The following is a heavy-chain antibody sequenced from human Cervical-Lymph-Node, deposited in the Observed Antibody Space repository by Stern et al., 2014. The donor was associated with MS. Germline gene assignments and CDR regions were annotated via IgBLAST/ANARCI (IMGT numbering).Heavy chain of an antibody. J-gene: IGHJ4*02. Sequence: QVNLRESGPALVKPTQTLKLTCTFSGFSLSTSGMCVSWIRQPPGKALEWLALIDWDDDKYYRNFLKTRLTTSQDTHTNTDVLPRTNMDPLYTATYCCARTRVGVGHYFDYWGQGTLVTVSS. CDR2: IDWDDDK. CDR3: ARTRVGVGHYFDY. CDR1: GFSLSTSGMC. D-gene: IGHD3-10*01. V-gene: IGHV2-70*01.